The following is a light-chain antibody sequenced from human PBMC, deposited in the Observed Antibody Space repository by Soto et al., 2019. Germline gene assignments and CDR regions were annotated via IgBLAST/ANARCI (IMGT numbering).Light chain of an antibody. CDR3: QQYYNWPLT. Sequence: EIVMTQSPATLSVSPGERATLSCSASQSVGSNLAWYRQKPGQAPRLLIYGASTRATGIPARFSGTGSGTEFTLTISSLQSEDFAVYSCQQYYNWPLTFGQGTKVEIK. CDR1: QSVGSN. CDR2: GAS. V-gene: IGKV3-15*01. J-gene: IGKJ1*01.